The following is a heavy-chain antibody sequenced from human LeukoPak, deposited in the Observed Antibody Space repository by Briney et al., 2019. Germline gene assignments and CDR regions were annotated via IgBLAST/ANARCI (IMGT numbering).Heavy chain of an antibody. J-gene: IGHJ4*02. CDR2: INHSGST. Sequence: SETLSLTCAVYGGSFSGYYWSWIRQPPGKGLEWIGEINHSGSTNYNPSLKSRVTISVDTSKNQFSLKLSSVTAADTAVYYCARLTYYYDSSGYCLDYWGQGALVTVSS. D-gene: IGHD3-22*01. V-gene: IGHV4-34*01. CDR3: ARLTYYYDSSGYCLDY. CDR1: GGSFSGYY.